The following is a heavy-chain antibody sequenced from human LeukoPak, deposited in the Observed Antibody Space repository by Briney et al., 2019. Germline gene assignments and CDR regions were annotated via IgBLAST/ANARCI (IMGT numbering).Heavy chain of an antibody. CDR2: ISAYNGNT. D-gene: IGHD3-22*01. J-gene: IGHJ4*02. CDR1: GYTFTSHY. V-gene: IGHV1-18*04. Sequence: GASVKVSCKTSGYTFTSHYVSWVRQAPGQGLEWMGWISAYNGNTNYAQKLQGRVTMTTDTSTSTAYMELRSLRSDDTAVYYCARGGDYYDSSGLDYWGQGTLVTVSS. CDR3: ARGGDYYDSSGLDY.